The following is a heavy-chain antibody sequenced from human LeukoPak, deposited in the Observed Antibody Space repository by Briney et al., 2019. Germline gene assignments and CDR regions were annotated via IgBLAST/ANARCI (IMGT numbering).Heavy chain of an antibody. V-gene: IGHV1-18*01. J-gene: IGHJ4*02. CDR2: ISTYNGDT. D-gene: IGHD1-26*01. CDR1: GYTFSNYG. CDR3: ARDSGSSPGDY. Sequence: ASVKVSCKASGYTFSNYGTTWVRQAPGQGLEWMGWISTYNGDTNYAQKIQGRVTMTTDTSTSTTYMDLRSLRPDDTAVYYCARDSGSSPGDYWGQGTLVTVSS.